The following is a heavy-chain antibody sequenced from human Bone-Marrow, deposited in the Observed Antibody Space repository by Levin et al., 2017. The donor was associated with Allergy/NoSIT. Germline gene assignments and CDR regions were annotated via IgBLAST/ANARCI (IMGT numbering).Heavy chain of an antibody. D-gene: IGHD1-1*01. Sequence: GGSLRLSCAASEFTFSSYEMNWVRQAPGKGLEYISYISSSGSTLYSADSVKGRFTISRDNAKNSVFLQMNSLRAEETADYYCTTLPPPQRGPCDSWGQGTQVTVSS. CDR3: TTLPPPQRGPCDS. CDR1: EFTFSSYE. CDR2: ISSSGSTL. J-gene: IGHJ4*02. V-gene: IGHV3-48*03.